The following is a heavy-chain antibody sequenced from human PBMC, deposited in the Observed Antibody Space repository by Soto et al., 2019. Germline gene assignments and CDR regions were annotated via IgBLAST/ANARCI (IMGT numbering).Heavy chain of an antibody. V-gene: IGHV6-1*01. CDR3: ARQGSSWFDY. D-gene: IGHD6-13*01. Sequence: AQLQQSGPGLVKPSQTLSLTCAISGDSVSSNSAAWTWIRQSPSRGLEWLGRTYYRSKWYSDYAVSVRSRITINADTTRNQFSLQVNSVTPEDTAVYYCARQGSSWFDYWGQGALVTVSS. CDR1: GDSVSSNSAA. J-gene: IGHJ4*02. CDR2: TYYRSKWYS.